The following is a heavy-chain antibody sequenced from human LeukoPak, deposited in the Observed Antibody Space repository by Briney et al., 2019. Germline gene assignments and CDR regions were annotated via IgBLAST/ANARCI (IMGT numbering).Heavy chain of an antibody. D-gene: IGHD2-2*01. J-gene: IGHJ5*02. CDR3: ARDSSSSSLADP. CDR1: GYTFTSSF. CDR2: INPSGGSP. Sequence: ASVTVSCKASGYTFTSSFMHWVRQAPGQGLEWMGIINPSGGSPTYAQKFQGRVTMTRDTSTSTVYMELSSLRSEDTAMYYCARDSSSSSLADPWGQGTLVTVSS. V-gene: IGHV1-46*01.